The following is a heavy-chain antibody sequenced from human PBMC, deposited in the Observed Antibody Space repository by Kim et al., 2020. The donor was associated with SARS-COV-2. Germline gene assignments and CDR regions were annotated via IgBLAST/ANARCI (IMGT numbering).Heavy chain of an antibody. D-gene: IGHD6-13*01. CDR3: TRGADHSSSWYVPPDNWFDP. Sequence: GGSLRLSCTASGFTFGDYAMSWFRQAPGKGLEWVGFIRSKAYGGTTEYAASVKGRFTISRDDSKSIAYLQMNSLKTEDTAVYYCTRGADHSSSWYVPPDNWFDPWGQGTLVTVSS. J-gene: IGHJ5*02. CDR1: GFTFGDYA. V-gene: IGHV3-49*03. CDR2: IRSKAYGGTT.